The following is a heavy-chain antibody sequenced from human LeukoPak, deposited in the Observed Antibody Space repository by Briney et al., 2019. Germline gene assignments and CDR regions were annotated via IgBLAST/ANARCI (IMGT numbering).Heavy chain of an antibody. CDR3: ARDGDSSGSFDY. Sequence: PGRSLRLSCAASGFTFSSYGMHWVRQAPGKGLEWVAVIWYDGSNKYYADSVKGRFTISRDNSKNTLYLQMNSLRAEDTAVYYCARDGDSSGSFDYWDQGTLVTVSS. CDR1: GFTFSSYG. CDR2: IWYDGSNK. J-gene: IGHJ4*02. D-gene: IGHD3-22*01. V-gene: IGHV3-33*01.